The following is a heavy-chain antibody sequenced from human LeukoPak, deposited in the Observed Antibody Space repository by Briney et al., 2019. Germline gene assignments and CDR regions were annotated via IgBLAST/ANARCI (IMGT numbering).Heavy chain of an antibody. Sequence: SETLSLTCTVSGGSISSSSYYWGWIRQPPGKGLEWIGSIYYSGSTYYNPSLKSRVTISVDTSKNQFSLKLSSVTAADTAVYYCARRLMLGGAFDIWGQGTMVTVSS. CDR3: ARRLMLGGAFDI. D-gene: IGHD2-8*01. CDR2: IYYSGST. CDR1: GGSISSSSYY. J-gene: IGHJ3*02. V-gene: IGHV4-39*01.